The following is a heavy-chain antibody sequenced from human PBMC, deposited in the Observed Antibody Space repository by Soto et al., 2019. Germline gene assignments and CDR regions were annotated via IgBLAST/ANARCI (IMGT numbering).Heavy chain of an antibody. Sequence: GGSLRLSCVVSGFTFASYGMTWVRQAPGKGLEWVSAISGSTGGTYYADSVKGRFTISRDNSKNTLYLQMNSLRAEDTAVYYCAKTTSGPDSWGQGTLVTVSS. CDR2: ISGSTGGT. V-gene: IGHV3-23*01. CDR1: GFTFASYG. J-gene: IGHJ4*02. D-gene: IGHD6-19*01. CDR3: AKTTSGPDS.